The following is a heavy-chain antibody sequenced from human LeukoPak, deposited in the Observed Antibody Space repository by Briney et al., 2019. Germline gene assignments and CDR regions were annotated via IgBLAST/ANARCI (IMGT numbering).Heavy chain of an antibody. J-gene: IGHJ5*02. CDR1: GYNFTSYW. CDR2: IYPGDSDT. D-gene: IGHD3-22*01. V-gene: IGHV5-51*01. CDR3: ARSDISGYYHWFDP. Sequence: GESLKISCKGSGYNFTSYWIGWVRQVPGKGLEWMGIIYPGDSDTLYSPSFQGQVTISADKSISTAYLQWSSLKASDTAMYYCARSDISGYYHWFDPWGQGTLVTVSS.